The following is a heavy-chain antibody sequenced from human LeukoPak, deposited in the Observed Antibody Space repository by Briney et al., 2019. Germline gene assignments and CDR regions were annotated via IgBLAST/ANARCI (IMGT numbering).Heavy chain of an antibody. CDR2: IYSGGDT. J-gene: IGHJ6*02. CDR1: GFTVRSNY. CDR3: ARDPAVAGFMDV. V-gene: IGHV3-53*01. D-gene: IGHD6-19*01. Sequence: GGSLRLSCAASGFTVRSNYMNWVRQAPGRGPEWVSVIYSGGDTYYADSVKGRFTISRDDSKNTLYLQMNSLRVDDTAVYYCARDPAVAGFMDVWGQGTTVTVSS.